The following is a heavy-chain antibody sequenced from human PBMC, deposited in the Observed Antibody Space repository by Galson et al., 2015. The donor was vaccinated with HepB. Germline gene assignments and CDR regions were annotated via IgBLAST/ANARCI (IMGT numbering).Heavy chain of an antibody. Sequence: SVKVSCKASGYTFTGYYMHWVRQAPGQGLEWMGWINPNSGGTNYAQKFQGRVTMTRDTSISTAYMELSRLRSDDTAVYYCATLPTIFGVVIKSDYWGQGTLVTVSS. CDR1: GYTFTGYY. J-gene: IGHJ4*02. V-gene: IGHV1-2*02. D-gene: IGHD3-3*01. CDR3: ATLPTIFGVVIKSDY. CDR2: INPNSGGT.